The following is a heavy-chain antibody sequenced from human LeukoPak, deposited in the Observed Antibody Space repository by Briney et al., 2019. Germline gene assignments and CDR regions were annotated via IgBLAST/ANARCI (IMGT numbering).Heavy chain of an antibody. J-gene: IGHJ3*02. D-gene: IGHD3-22*01. V-gene: IGHV1-18*01. CDR1: GYTFTSYG. CDR2: ISAYNGNT. Sequence: GASVKVSCKASGYTFTSYGISWVQQAPGQGLEWMGWISAYNGNTNYAQKLQGRVTMTTDTSTSTAYMELRSLRSDDTAVYYCARGEGVVVTEGAFDIWGQGTMVTVSS. CDR3: ARGEGVVVTEGAFDI.